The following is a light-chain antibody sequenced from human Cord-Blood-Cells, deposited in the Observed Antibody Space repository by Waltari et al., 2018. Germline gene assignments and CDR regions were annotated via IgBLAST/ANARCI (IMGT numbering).Light chain of an antibody. Sequence: DIQMTQSPSILSASVGARITITCRASQSISSWLAWYQQKPGKAPKLLIYDASSLESGVPSRFSGSGSETEFTLTISSLQPDDFATYYCQQYNSYSWTFGQGTKVEIK. CDR2: DAS. CDR1: QSISSW. V-gene: IGKV1-5*01. J-gene: IGKJ1*01. CDR3: QQYNSYSWT.